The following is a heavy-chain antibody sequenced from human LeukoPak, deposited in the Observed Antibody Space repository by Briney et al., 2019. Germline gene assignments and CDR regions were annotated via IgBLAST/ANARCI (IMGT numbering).Heavy chain of an antibody. D-gene: IGHD3-22*01. CDR1: GFTFSSYG. J-gene: IGHJ4*02. CDR3: AKDTAVPKYYYDSSGYEGIY. Sequence: GGSLRLSCAASGFTFSSYGMHWVRQAPGKGLEWVAFIRYDGSNKYYADSVKGRFTISRDNSRNTLYLQMNSLRAEDTAVYYYAKDTAVPKYYYDSSGYEGIYWGQGTLVTVSS. CDR2: IRYDGSNK. V-gene: IGHV3-30*02.